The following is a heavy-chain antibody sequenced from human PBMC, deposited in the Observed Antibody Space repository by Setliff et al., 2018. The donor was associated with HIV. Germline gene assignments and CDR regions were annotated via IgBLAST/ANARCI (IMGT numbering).Heavy chain of an antibody. D-gene: IGHD2-15*01. CDR3: ARRRSCSVGDCRYSYANVYYYHGMDV. V-gene: IGHV4-39*01. CDR2: IYYSGST. CDR1: GGSISSSSYY. J-gene: IGHJ6*02. Sequence: PSETLSLTCNVSGGSISSSSYYWGWIRQPPGKGLEWIGSIYYSGSTYYNPPLQSRVTISVDTSKNQFSLKLSSVTAADTAVYYCARRRSCSVGDCRYSYANVYYYHGMDVWGQGTTVTVSS.